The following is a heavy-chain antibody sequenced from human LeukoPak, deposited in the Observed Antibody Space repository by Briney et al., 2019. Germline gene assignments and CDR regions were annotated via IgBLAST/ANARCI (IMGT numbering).Heavy chain of an antibody. CDR1: GFSLSTSGVS. J-gene: IGHJ3*02. Sequence: SGPTLANPTQTLTLTCTFSGFSLSTSGVSVGWIRQPPGKALEWLALIYWNDDKRYSPSLKSRLTITKDTSKNQVVLTMTNMDPVDTATYYCAHSGTVTTPHDAFDIWGQGTMVTVSS. V-gene: IGHV2-5*01. CDR2: IYWNDDK. D-gene: IGHD4-17*01. CDR3: AHSGTVTTPHDAFDI.